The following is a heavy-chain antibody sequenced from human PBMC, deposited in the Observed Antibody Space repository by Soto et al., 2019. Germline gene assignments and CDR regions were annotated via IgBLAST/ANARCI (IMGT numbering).Heavy chain of an antibody. CDR3: VSAPHKRWLQLRGTYYFDY. J-gene: IGHJ4*02. D-gene: IGHD5-12*01. Sequence: GGSLRLSCAASGFTFSSYSMNWVRQAPGKGLEWVSAISGSGGSTYYADSVKGRFTISRDNSKNTLYLQMNSLRAEDTAVYYCVSAPHKRWLQLRGTYYFDYWGQGTLVTVSS. CDR1: GFTFSSYS. CDR2: ISGSGGST. V-gene: IGHV3-23*01.